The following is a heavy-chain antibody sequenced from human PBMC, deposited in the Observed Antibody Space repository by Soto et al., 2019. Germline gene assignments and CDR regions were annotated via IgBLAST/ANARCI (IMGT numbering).Heavy chain of an antibody. CDR1: GFTFSSYA. V-gene: IGHV3-64D*06. Sequence: EEQLVESGGDLVQPGESRRLSCSGSGFTFSSYALHWVRQAPGKGLEFVSAISSNGGSTYYEDYVKGRFTVSRDNSEQMVYLQRSGLRIEDTAVYYCVKVFFPANWNYSGRDVWGQGTAVTVSS. CDR2: ISSNGGST. CDR3: VKVFFPANWNYSGRDV. J-gene: IGHJ6*02. D-gene: IGHD1-1*01.